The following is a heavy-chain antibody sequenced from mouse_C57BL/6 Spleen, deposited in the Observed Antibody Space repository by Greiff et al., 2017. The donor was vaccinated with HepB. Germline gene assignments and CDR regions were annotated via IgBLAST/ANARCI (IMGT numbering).Heavy chain of an antibody. V-gene: IGHV3-6*01. CDR1: GYSITSGYY. D-gene: IGHD2-4*01. CDR3: AREGYYDYDDY. J-gene: IGHJ2*01. CDR2: ISYDGSN. Sequence: EVKLLASGPGLVKPSQSLSLTCSVTGYSITSGYYWNWIRQFPGNKLEWMGYISYDGSNNYNPSLKNRISITRDTSTNQFFLKLNSVTTEDTATYYCAREGYYDYDDYWGQGTTLTVSS.